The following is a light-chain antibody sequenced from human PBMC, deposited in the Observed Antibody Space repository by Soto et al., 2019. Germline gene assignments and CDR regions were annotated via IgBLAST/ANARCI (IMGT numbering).Light chain of an antibody. CDR2: EGS. Sequence: QSALTQPASVSGSPGQSITVSCTGTSSDVGGYSLVSWYHQNPGKAPKLVIYEGSKRPSGVSNRLSGSKSGNTASLTISGLQSEDEGDYYCCSYTSSTVIFGGGTQLTVL. V-gene: IGLV2-23*01. J-gene: IGLJ2*01. CDR1: SSDVGGYSL. CDR3: CSYTSSTVI.